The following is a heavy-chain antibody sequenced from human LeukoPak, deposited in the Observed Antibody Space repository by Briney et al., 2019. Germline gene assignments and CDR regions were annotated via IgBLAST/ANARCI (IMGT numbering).Heavy chain of an antibody. V-gene: IGHV3-53*01. J-gene: IGHJ5*02. D-gene: IGHD5-18*01. CDR3: ARDKYGYSYGSLQP. Sequence: GSLRLSCAASGFTVSNSYMSWVRQAPGKGLEWVSVIKSGGDTYYADSVKGRFTISRDNAKNSLYLQMNSLRAEDTAVYYCARDKYGYSYGSLQPWGQGTLVTVSS. CDR2: IKSGGDT. CDR1: GFTVSNSY.